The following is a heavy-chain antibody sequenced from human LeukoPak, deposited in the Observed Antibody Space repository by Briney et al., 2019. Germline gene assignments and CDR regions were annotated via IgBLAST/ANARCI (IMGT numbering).Heavy chain of an antibody. Sequence: ASVEVSCKASGYTFTNHDINWVRQASGQGLEWMGWMNPKSGNTGYLQKFQGRVTMTRDTSMSTAFMELSSLTSEDTAVYYCARGVNSQGTAMVLFDSWGQGSLVTVSA. D-gene: IGHD5-18*01. CDR3: ARGVNSQGTAMVLFDS. CDR2: MNPKSGNT. V-gene: IGHV1-8*01. CDR1: GYTFTNHD. J-gene: IGHJ4*02.